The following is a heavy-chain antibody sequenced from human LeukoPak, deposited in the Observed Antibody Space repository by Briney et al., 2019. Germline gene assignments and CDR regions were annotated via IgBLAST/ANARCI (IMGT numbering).Heavy chain of an antibody. CDR1: GFTFSSYS. D-gene: IGHD1-26*01. V-gene: IGHV3-21*01. CDR3: ARDRARGELRGRDFDY. CDR2: ISSSSSDI. Sequence: PGGSLRVSCAASGFTFSSYSMNWVRQAPGKGLEWVSSISSSSSDIYYADSVKGRFTISRDNAKNSLYLQMTSLRAEDTAMYYCARDRARGELRGRDFDYWGQGTLVTVSS. J-gene: IGHJ4*02.